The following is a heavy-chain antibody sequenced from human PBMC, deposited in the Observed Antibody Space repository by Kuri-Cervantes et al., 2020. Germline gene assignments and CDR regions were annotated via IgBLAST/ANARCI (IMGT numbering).Heavy chain of an antibody. D-gene: IGHD2-8*02. Sequence: GESLKISCAASGFTFSSYAMHWVRQAPGKGLEWVAVISYDGSNKYYADSVKGRFTISRDNSKNTLNLQMNSLRAEDTAVYYCAKRVGFVQVVYFDYWGQGTLVTVSS. V-gene: IGHV3-30-3*02. J-gene: IGHJ4*02. CDR3: AKRVGFVQVVYFDY. CDR1: GFTFSSYA. CDR2: ISYDGSNK.